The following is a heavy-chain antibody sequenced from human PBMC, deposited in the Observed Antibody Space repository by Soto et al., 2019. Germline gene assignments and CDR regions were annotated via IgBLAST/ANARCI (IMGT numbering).Heavy chain of an antibody. V-gene: IGHV4-59*12. CDR3: ARGSSIAGLYYGMDV. Sequence: TSETLSLTCTVSGGSISSYYWSWIRQPPGKGLEWLGYIYYSGSTYYNPSLKSRVTISLDTSKNQFSLKLSSVTAADTAVYYCARGSSIAGLYYGMDVWGQGTTVTVSS. J-gene: IGHJ6*02. D-gene: IGHD6-6*01. CDR1: GGSISSYY. CDR2: IYYSGST.